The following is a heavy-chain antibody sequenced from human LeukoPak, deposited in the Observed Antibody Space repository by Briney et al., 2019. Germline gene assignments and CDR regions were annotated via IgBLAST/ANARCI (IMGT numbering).Heavy chain of an antibody. J-gene: IGHJ4*02. Sequence: TGGSLRLSCAASGFTFSSYGMHLVRQAPGKGLEWVAIIWYDGSNKYYADSVKGRFTISRDNSKNTLYLQMNSLRAEDTAVYYCAKDLFRYYDFWSGYYIDYWGQGTLVTVS. V-gene: IGHV3-30*02. CDR1: GFTFSSYG. CDR3: AKDLFRYYDFWSGYYIDY. CDR2: IWYDGSNK. D-gene: IGHD3-3*01.